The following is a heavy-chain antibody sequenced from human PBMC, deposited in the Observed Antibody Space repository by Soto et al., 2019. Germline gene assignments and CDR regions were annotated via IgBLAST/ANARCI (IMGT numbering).Heavy chain of an antibody. D-gene: IGHD2-15*01. CDR1: GFSLSTSGMC. Sequence: ESGPTLVNPTQTLTLTCTFSGFSLSTSGMCVSWIRQPPGKALEWLALIDWDDDKYYSTSLKTRLTISKDTSKNQVDLTMTNMDPVDTATYSSARSRPSCYGFDYWGQGTLVTVSS. J-gene: IGHJ4*02. CDR3: ARSRPSCYGFDY. CDR2: IDWDDDK. V-gene: IGHV2-70*01.